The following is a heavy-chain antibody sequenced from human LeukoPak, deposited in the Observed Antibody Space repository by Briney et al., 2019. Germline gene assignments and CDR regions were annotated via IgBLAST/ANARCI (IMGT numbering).Heavy chain of an antibody. CDR1: GGSFSGYY. CDR3: ARGIAVGWTSYYYYGMDV. J-gene: IGHJ6*02. Sequence: SETLSLTCAVYGGSFSGYYWSWIRQPPGKGLEWIGEINHSGSTNYNPSFKSRVTISVDTSKNQFSLKLSSVTAADTAVYYCARGIAVGWTSYYYYGMDVWGQGTTVTVSS. CDR2: INHSGST. D-gene: IGHD6-19*01. V-gene: IGHV4-34*01.